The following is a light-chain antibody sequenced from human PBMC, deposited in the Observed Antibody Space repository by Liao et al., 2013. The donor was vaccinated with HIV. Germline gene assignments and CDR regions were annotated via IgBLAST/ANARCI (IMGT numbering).Light chain of an antibody. V-gene: IGLV3-1*01. CDR2: QHT. J-gene: IGLJ3*02. CDR1: KLGDEY. Sequence: SYELTQPPSVSVSPGQTASITCSGDKLGDEYASWYQQKPGQSPVLVIYQHTERPSGIPERFSASTSGNAATLTISGTQAVDEAAYYCQAWDSSIGVFGGGTKLTVL. CDR3: QAWDSSIGV.